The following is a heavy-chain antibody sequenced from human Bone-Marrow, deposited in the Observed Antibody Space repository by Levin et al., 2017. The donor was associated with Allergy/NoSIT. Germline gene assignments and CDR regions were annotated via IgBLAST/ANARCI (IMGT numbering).Heavy chain of an antibody. Sequence: GGSLRLSCAASGFTFSSYAMTWVRQAPGKELEWVSGISDSGSGTFHAESVKGRFTISRDNSKNTLYLQMKSLRVEDTAVYYCARATYFGAGGDAFDIWGQGTMVTVSS. V-gene: IGHV3-23*01. CDR1: GFTFSSYA. CDR3: ARATYFGAGGDAFDI. D-gene: IGHD3-10*01. J-gene: IGHJ3*02. CDR2: ISDSGSGT.